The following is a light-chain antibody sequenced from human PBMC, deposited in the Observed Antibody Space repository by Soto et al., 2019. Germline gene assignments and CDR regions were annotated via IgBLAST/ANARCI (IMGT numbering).Light chain of an antibody. CDR2: EVS. CDR1: SSDVGSYNY. V-gene: IGLV2-14*01. CDR3: SSYTSSGTL. J-gene: IGLJ1*01. Sequence: QSALTQPASVSGSPGQSITISCTGTSSDVGSYNYVSWYQQHPGKAPKLMIYEVSNRPSGVSSRFSGSKSGNTASLTISGLQAEDEADYYCSSYTSSGTLFGTGTQLTVL.